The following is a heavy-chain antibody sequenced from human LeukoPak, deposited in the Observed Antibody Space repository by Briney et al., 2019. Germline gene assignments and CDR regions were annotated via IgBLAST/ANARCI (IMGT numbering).Heavy chain of an antibody. CDR2: ITHSGRT. V-gene: IGHV4-34*01. J-gene: IGHJ6*01. D-gene: IGHD2-21*01. CDR3: TTLAGDYTDFTC. CDR1: GAPLNNYF. Sequence: SETLSLTCAVYGAPLNNYFWSWLRQPPGKGLEWIAEITHSGRTHYNPSLRSRVTISVDTSKNQFSLKLSSVTAADTALYYCTTLAGDYTDFTCGGQGTPVT.